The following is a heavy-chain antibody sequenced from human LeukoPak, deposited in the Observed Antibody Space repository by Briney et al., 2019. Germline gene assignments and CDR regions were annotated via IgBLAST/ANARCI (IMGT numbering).Heavy chain of an antibody. D-gene: IGHD1-26*01. V-gene: IGHV3-21*01. Sequence: GGSLRLSCAASGFTFSSYSMNWVRQAPGKGLEWVSSITTSSNYIYYADSLKGRFTISRDNAKNSLYLQMNSLRAEDTAVYYCARDQKWELRRGYYFDYWGQGTLVTVSS. CDR3: ARDQKWELRRGYYFDY. CDR2: ITTSSNYI. J-gene: IGHJ4*02. CDR1: GFTFSSYS.